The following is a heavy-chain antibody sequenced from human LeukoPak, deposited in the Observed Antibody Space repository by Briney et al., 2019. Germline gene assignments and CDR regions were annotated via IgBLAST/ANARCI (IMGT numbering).Heavy chain of an antibody. J-gene: IGHJ4*02. CDR1: GGSISSSSYY. V-gene: IGHV4-39*07. CDR3: ARGNGDSYGYLFDY. Sequence: SETLSLTCTVSGGSISSSSYYWGWIRQPPGKGLEWIGSIYYSGSTYYNPSLKSRVTISVDTSKNQFSLKLSSVTAADTAVYYCARGNGDSYGYLFDYWGQGTLVTVSS. CDR2: IYYSGST. D-gene: IGHD5-18*01.